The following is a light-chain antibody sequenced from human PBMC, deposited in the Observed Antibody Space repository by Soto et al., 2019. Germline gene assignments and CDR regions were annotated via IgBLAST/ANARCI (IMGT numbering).Light chain of an antibody. CDR2: FAS. J-gene: IGKJ3*01. Sequence: DIQMTQSPSSLSASVGDRVTITCRASQSISNYLNLYQQKRGIAPKPLIYFASRLQSGVPSRFSGSGSGTDFTLNISSLQPEDFATYYCQQSYSNFFTLGPGTKVD. V-gene: IGKV1-39*01. CDR3: QQSYSNFFT. CDR1: QSISNY.